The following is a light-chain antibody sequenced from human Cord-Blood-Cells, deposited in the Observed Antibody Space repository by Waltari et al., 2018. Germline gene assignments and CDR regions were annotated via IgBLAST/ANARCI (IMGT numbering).Light chain of an antibody. CDR2: LGS. Sequence: DIVMTQSPLSLPVTPGEPASISCRSSQSLLHSNGYNYLDWYLQKPGQSPQLLIYLGSNRASGVPDRFSGSGSGTDFTLKISRVEAEDVGVYYCMQALQTGSIFGGGTKVEIK. CDR1: QSLLHSNGYNY. V-gene: IGKV2-28*01. J-gene: IGKJ4*01. CDR3: MQALQTGSI.